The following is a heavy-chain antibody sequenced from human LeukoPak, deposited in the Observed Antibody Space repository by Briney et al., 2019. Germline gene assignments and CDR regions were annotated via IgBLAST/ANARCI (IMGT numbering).Heavy chain of an antibody. CDR3: AKDSVSFQH. V-gene: IGHV3-30-3*01. J-gene: IGHJ1*01. CDR2: ISYDGSNK. Sequence: AGGSLRLSCAASGFTFSSYAMHWVRQAPGKGLEWVAVISYDGSNKYYADSVKGRFTISRDNSKNTLYLQMNSLRAEDTAVYYCAKDSVSFQHWGQGTLVTVSS. D-gene: IGHD1-26*01. CDR1: GFTFSSYA.